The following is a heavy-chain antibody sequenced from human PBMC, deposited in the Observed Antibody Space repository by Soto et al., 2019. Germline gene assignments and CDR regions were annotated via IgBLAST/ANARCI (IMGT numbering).Heavy chain of an antibody. J-gene: IGHJ4*02. CDR3: ARGSGSYKLFDY. Sequence: SETLSLTCTVSGGSVSSGSYYWSWIRQSPGKGLEWIGYIFYSGSTDYNPSLKSRVTISVDTSKNQFSLKLTSVTAADTAVYYCARGSGSYKLFDYWGQGTLVTSPQ. V-gene: IGHV4-61*01. CDR1: GGSVSSGSYY. CDR2: IFYSGST. D-gene: IGHD1-26*01.